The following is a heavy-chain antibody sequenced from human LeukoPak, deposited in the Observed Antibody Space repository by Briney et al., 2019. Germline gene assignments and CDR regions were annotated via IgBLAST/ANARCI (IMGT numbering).Heavy chain of an antibody. Sequence: PGGSLRLSCAASGFTFSSYAMSWVRQAPGKGLEWVSAISGSGGSTYYADSVKGRFTISRDNSKNTLYLQMNSLRAEDTAVYYCAKTHRSGYDWGGDHWGQGTLVTVSS. CDR1: GFTFSSYA. V-gene: IGHV3-23*01. CDR2: ISGSGGST. J-gene: IGHJ4*02. CDR3: AKTHRSGYDWGGDH. D-gene: IGHD5-12*01.